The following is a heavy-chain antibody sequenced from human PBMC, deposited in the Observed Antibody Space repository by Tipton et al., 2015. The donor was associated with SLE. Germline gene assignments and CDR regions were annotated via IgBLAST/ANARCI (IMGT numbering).Heavy chain of an antibody. V-gene: IGHV4-59*11. CDR2: IYHSGST. Sequence: TLSLTCTVSGGSMTSHYWSWIRQPPGKELEWIGYIYHSGSTNYNPSLKSRVTMSVDTSKSQFSLELTFVTAADTAVYFCARIIAGHGDAFDVWGQGTMVTVSS. CDR1: GGSMTSHY. CDR3: ARIIAGHGDAFDV. J-gene: IGHJ3*01.